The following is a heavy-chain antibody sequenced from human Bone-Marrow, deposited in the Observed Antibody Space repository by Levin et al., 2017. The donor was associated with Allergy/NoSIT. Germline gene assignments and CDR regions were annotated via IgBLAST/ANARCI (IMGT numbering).Heavy chain of an antibody. CDR2: ISGSGDKT. CDR1: GFAFNNFA. CDR3: AKDRILPGFYFFDY. Sequence: AGGSLRLSCTASGFAFNNFAMNWVRQAPGKGLEWVSGISGSGDKTDYADSVKGRFTVSRDNSKNTLFLQIHSLRAEDTATYYCAKDRILPGFYFFDYWGQGTLVTVSS. J-gene: IGHJ4*02. V-gene: IGHV3-23*01. D-gene: IGHD3-9*01.